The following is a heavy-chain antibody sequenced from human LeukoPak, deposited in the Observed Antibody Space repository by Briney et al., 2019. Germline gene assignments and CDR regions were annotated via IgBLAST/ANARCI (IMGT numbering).Heavy chain of an antibody. CDR3: ARVLPCSSTSCYTEGYFDY. V-gene: IGHV3-9*01. CDR1: GFTFDDYG. J-gene: IGHJ4*02. CDR2: ISWNSDSV. Sequence: GGSLRLSCAASGFTFDDYGMHWVRQAPGKGLEWVSGISWNSDSVGYADSVKGRFTISRDNSKNTLYLQMNSLRAEDTAVYYCARVLPCSSTSCYTEGYFDYWGQGTLVTVSS. D-gene: IGHD2-2*02.